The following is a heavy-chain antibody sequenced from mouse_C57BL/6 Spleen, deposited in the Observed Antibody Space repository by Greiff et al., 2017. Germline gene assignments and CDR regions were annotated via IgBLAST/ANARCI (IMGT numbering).Heavy chain of an antibody. V-gene: IGHV1-64*01. CDR3: ALLGSSYAMDY. CDR1: GYTFTSYW. Sequence: VQLQQPGAELVKPGASVKLSCKASGYTFTSYWMHWVKQRPGQGLEWIGMIHPNSGSTNYNEKFKSKATLTVDKSSSTAYMQLSSLTSEDSAVYYCALLGSSYAMDYWGQGTSVTVSS. J-gene: IGHJ4*01. CDR2: IHPNSGST. D-gene: IGHD1-1*01.